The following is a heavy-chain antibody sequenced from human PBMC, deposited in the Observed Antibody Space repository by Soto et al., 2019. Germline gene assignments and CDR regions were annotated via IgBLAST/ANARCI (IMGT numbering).Heavy chain of an antibody. J-gene: IGHJ4*02. CDR2: INSDGSST. D-gene: IGHD3-10*01. V-gene: IGHV3-74*01. CDR1: GFTFSSYW. Sequence: GGSLRLSCAASGFTFSSYWMHWVRQAPGKGLVWVSRINSDGSSTSYADSVKGRFTISRDNAKNTLYLQMNSLRAEDTAVYYCARGPDFLIGSGPFDYWGQGTLVTVSS. CDR3: ARGPDFLIGSGPFDY.